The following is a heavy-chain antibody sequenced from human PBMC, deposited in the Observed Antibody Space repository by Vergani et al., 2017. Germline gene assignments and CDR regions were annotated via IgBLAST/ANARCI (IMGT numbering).Heavy chain of an antibody. CDR1: GFTFSRYS. Sequence: TASGFTFSRYSMNWVRQAPGKGLEWVSYISSSSSTIYYADSVKGRFTISRDNAKNSLYLQMNSLRAEDTAVYYCARGGEDPDKYYDFWSCYYLPPFDYWGQGNLVTVSS. J-gene: IGHJ4*02. CDR2: ISSSSSTI. CDR3: ARGGEDPDKYYDFWSCYYLPPFDY. D-gene: IGHD3-3*01. V-gene: IGHV3-48*01.